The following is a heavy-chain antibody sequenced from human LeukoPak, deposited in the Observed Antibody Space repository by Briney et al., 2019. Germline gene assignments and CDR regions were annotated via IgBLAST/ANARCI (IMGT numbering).Heavy chain of an antibody. Sequence: ASVKVSCKASGYTFTDYYMHWVRQAPGHGLEWMGWINPNSGGTNYAQKFQGRVTVTRDTSISTAYMELTRLRSDDTAVYYCARASYYYDSSGYPGYYFDYWGQGTLVTVSS. CDR1: GYTFTDYY. CDR3: ARASYYYDSSGYPGYYFDY. D-gene: IGHD3-22*01. CDR2: INPNSGGT. J-gene: IGHJ4*02. V-gene: IGHV1-2*02.